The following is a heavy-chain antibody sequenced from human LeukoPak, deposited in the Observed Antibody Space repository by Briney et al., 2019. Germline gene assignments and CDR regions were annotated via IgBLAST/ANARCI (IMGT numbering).Heavy chain of an antibody. D-gene: IGHD3-9*01. Sequence: PGRSLRLSCAASGFTFTRYAMYWVRQAPGKGLEWVALISYGGSNKYYADSVKGRFTISRDNSKNTVYLQMNSPRAEDTAVYYCARVGGDILSGHRTGYYYAMDVWGQGTTVTVSS. CDR2: ISYGGSNK. V-gene: IGHV3-30*04. CDR3: ARVGGDILSGHRTGYYYAMDV. J-gene: IGHJ6*02. CDR1: GFTFTRYA.